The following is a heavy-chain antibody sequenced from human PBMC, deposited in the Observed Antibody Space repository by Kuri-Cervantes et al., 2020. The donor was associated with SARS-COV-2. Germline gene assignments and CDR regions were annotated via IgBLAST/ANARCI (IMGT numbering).Heavy chain of an antibody. CDR2: ISSINSYK. J-gene: IGHJ6*03. Sequence: GGTLRLTCVISGLTFSDNSINWVRQAPGKGLEWVATISSINSYKYYGDSVNGRFTISRDNAQYSVYLQMNVLRAEDTAVYYRVRDQGDNWNYGSYSYYYMDVWGNGTTVTVSS. CDR3: VRDQGDNWNYGSYSYYYMDV. D-gene: IGHD1-7*01. V-gene: IGHV3-21*01. CDR1: GLTFSDNS.